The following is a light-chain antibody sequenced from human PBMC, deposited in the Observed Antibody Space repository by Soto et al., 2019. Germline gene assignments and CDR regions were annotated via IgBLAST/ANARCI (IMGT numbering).Light chain of an antibody. V-gene: IGLV1-44*01. CDR3: AAWDDSLNGHV. Sequence: QSVLTQTPSASGTPGQRITISCSGSSSNIGSRTVNWYQQFPGTAPKVLIYSNTQRPSGVPDRFSASKSGTTASLAISGLQYEDEADYYCAAWDDSLNGHVFGGGTKVTVL. J-gene: IGLJ2*01. CDR2: SNT. CDR1: SSNIGSRT.